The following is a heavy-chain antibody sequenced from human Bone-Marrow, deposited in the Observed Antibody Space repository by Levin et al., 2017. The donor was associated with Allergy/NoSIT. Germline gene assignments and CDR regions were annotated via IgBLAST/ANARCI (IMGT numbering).Heavy chain of an antibody. Sequence: GESLKISCAASGITFTNAWMNWVRQAPGKGLEWVGLIKTNADGGTIDYAAPVKGSFTISRDDSNNTLYLHMNSLITGDTAVYYCNSGDFDVWSGYYSFEYWGQGTLVTVSS. CDR3: NSGDFDVWSGYYSFEY. V-gene: IGHV3-15*01. CDR1: GITFTNAW. J-gene: IGHJ4*02. CDR2: IKTNADGGTI. D-gene: IGHD3-3*01.